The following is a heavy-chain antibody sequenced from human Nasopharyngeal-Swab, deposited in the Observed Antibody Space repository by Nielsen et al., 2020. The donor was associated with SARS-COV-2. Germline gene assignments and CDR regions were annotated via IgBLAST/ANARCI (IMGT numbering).Heavy chain of an antibody. CDR3: ARPAGGGYFDY. D-gene: IGHD3-16*01. Sequence: VRQMPGKGPEWMGIIYPGDSDTRYSPSFQGQVTISADKSISTAYLQWSSLKASDTAMYYCARPAGGGYFDYWGQGTLVTVSS. CDR2: IYPGDSDT. V-gene: IGHV5-51*01. J-gene: IGHJ4*02.